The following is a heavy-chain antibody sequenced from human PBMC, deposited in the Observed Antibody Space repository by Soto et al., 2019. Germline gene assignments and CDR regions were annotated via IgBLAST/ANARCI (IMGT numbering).Heavy chain of an antibody. D-gene: IGHD1-26*01. CDR1: RASIYTYS. J-gene: IGHJ4*02. V-gene: IGHV4-4*07. CDR3: ATIVGANDY. Sequence: SETLSLTXTVSRASIYTYSWTWIRQPAGKGLQWIGHIYSSGSANYSPSLKSRVSMSVDSSKNQISLKLSSVTAADTAVYYCATIVGANDYWGQGTLVTVSS. CDR2: IYSSGSA.